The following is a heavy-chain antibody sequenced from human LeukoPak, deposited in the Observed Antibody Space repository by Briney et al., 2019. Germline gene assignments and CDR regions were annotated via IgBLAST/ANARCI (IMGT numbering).Heavy chain of an antibody. CDR2: IIPILGIA. Sequence: ASVKVSCKASGGTFSSYTISWVRQAPGQGLEWMGRIIPILGIANYAQKFQGRVTITADKSTSTAYMELSSLRSEDTAVYYCAREIVVVAATGWFDPWGQGTLVTVSS. V-gene: IGHV1-69*04. CDR3: AREIVVVAATGWFDP. D-gene: IGHD2-15*01. J-gene: IGHJ5*02. CDR1: GGTFSSYT.